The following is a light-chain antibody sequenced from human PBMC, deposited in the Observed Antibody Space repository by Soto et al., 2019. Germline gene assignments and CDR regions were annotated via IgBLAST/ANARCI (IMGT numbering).Light chain of an antibody. Sequence: EIVLTQSPGTLSLSPGESATLSCRASQSVSSNYLAWYQQKPGQAPRLLIYGASTRATDIPDRFSGRGSGTDFALTISRLDPEDFAMYYCQQYGSSPRTFGQGTKLDIK. J-gene: IGKJ2*01. V-gene: IGKV3-20*01. CDR2: GAS. CDR3: QQYGSSPRT. CDR1: QSVSSNY.